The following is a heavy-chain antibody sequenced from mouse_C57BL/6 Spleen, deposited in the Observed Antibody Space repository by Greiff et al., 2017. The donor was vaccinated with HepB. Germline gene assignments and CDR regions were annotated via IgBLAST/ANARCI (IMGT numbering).Heavy chain of an antibody. V-gene: IGHV1-61*01. CDR2: IYPSDSET. CDR3: ARWDYGSSYTLFAY. CDR1: GYTFTSYW. D-gene: IGHD1-1*01. Sequence: QVQLQQPGAELVRPGSSVKLSCKASGYTFTSYWMDWVKQRPGQGLEWIGNIYPSDSETHYNQKFKDKATLTVDKSSSTAYMQLSSLTSEDSAVYYCARWDYGSSYTLFAYWGQGTLVTVSA. J-gene: IGHJ3*01.